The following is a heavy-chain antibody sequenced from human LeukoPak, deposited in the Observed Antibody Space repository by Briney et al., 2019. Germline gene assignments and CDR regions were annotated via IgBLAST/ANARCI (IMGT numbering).Heavy chain of an antibody. V-gene: IGHV3-23*01. CDR3: AKETAASSWGYYYYFMDV. Sequence: SGGSLRLSCAASGFTFSSYTMSWVRQAPGKGLEWVSAISGSGGSTYYADSVKGRFTISRDNSKNTLYLQMNSLRAEDTAVYYCAKETAASSWGYYYYFMDVWGKGTTVTVSS. D-gene: IGHD6-13*01. CDR1: GFTFSSYT. CDR2: ISGSGGST. J-gene: IGHJ6*03.